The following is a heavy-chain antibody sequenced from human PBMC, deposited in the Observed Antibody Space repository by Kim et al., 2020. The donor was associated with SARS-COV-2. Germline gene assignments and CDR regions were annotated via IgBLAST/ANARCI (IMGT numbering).Heavy chain of an antibody. J-gene: IGHJ4*02. CDR3: AKSIVVVAAATYYFDY. Sequence: VKGRFNISRDNSKNTLYLKMNSLRAEDTAVYYCAKSIVVVAAATYYFDYWGQGTLVTVSS. D-gene: IGHD2-15*01. V-gene: IGHV3-23*03.